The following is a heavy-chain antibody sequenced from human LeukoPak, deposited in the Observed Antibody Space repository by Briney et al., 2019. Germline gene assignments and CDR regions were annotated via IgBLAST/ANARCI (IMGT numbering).Heavy chain of an antibody. CDR1: GYTFTSYG. CDR3: ARALTPYYDFWSGSLYYFDY. CDR2: ISAYNGNT. D-gene: IGHD3-3*01. V-gene: IGHV1-18*01. J-gene: IGHJ4*02. Sequence: ASVNVSCKASGYTFTSYGISWVRQAPGQGLEWMGWISAYNGNTNYARKLQGRVTMTTDTSTSTAYMELRSLRSDDTAVYYCARALTPYYDFWSGSLYYFDYWGQGTLVTVSS.